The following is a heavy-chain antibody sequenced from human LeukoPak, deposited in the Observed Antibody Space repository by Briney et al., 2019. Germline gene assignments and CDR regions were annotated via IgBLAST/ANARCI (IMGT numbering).Heavy chain of an antibody. CDR1: GGTFSSYA. J-gene: IGHJ5*02. D-gene: IGHD3-22*01. CDR2: IIPIFGTA. V-gene: IGHV1-69*06. Sequence: SVKVSCKASGGTFSSYAISWVRQAPGQGLEWMGRIIPIFGTANYAQKFQGRVTITADKSTSTAYMELSSLRSEDTAVYYCAIPRGQYDSSGYYYHWGQGTLVTVSS. CDR3: AIPRGQYDSSGYYYH.